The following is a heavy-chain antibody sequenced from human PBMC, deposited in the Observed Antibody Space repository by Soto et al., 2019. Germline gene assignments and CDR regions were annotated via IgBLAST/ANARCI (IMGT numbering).Heavy chain of an antibody. V-gene: IGHV3-9*01. Sequence: EVQLVESGGGMVQPGRSLRLSCAASGFTFDAYAMHWVRQAPGKGLEWVSGISWNSDNIGYADSVKGRFTISRDNAKNSLYLQMNSLRVDDTAFYYCAKAPSYIEQLFAFEFWGQGTMVTV. CDR1: GFTFDAYA. CDR3: AKAPSYIEQLFAFEF. D-gene: IGHD6-13*01. CDR2: ISWNSDNI. J-gene: IGHJ3*01.